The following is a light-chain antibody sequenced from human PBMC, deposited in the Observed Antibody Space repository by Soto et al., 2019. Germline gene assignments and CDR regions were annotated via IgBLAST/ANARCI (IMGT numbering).Light chain of an antibody. Sequence: DNQMTQSPCSLSASVGDRATITCRASQVISNYLAWYQQKPGLVPKLLIYAASTMPSGVPYRFSGSGSGTDFTLTISRLQPEDVAVYYCQKYGSAPLTFGGGTQLDIK. CDR1: QVISNY. J-gene: IGKJ4*01. CDR3: QKYGSAPLT. V-gene: IGKV1-27*01. CDR2: AAS.